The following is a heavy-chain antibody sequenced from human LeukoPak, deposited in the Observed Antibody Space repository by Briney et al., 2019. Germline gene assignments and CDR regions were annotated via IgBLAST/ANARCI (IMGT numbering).Heavy chain of an antibody. Sequence: GGSLRLSCAASGFTFSSYNMNWVRQAPGKGLEWVSYISDSSTTIYYADSVKGRFTISRDNAKNSLYLQMNSLRAEDTAVYYCAKDRGGAYDFWSGYYTGYFDYWGQGTLVPVSS. CDR1: GFTFSSYN. J-gene: IGHJ4*02. CDR3: AKDRGGAYDFWSGYYTGYFDY. V-gene: IGHV3-48*01. CDR2: ISDSSTTI. D-gene: IGHD3-3*01.